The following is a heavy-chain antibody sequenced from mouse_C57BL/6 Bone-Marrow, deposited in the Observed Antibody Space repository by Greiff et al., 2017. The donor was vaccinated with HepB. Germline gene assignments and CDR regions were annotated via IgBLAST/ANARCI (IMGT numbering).Heavy chain of an antibody. CDR3: AVHYGGY. J-gene: IGHJ2*01. CDR1: GYTFTSYW. CDR2: IYPGSGST. Sequence: VQLQQPGAELVKPGASVKMSCKASGYTFTSYWITWVKQRPGQGLEWIGDIYPGSGSTNYNEKFKSKATLTVVTSSSTAYMQLSSLTSEDSAVYYCAVHYGGYWGQGTTLTVSS. D-gene: IGHD1-1*01. V-gene: IGHV1-55*01.